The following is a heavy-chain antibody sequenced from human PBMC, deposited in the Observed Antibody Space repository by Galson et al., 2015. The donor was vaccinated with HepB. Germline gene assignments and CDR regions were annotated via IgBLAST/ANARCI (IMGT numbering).Heavy chain of an antibody. Sequence: SLRLSCAASGFTFSSYGMHWVRQAPDKGLEWVAVISYDGSNKYYADSVKGRFTISRDNSKNTLYLQMNSLRAEDTAVYYCAKVGYGGPDWGQGTLVTVSS. CDR3: AKVGYGGPD. CDR2: ISYDGSNK. V-gene: IGHV3-30*18. D-gene: IGHD5-12*01. J-gene: IGHJ4*02. CDR1: GFTFSSYG.